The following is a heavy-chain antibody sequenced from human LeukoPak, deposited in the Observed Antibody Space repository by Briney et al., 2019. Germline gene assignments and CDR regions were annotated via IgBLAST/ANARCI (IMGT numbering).Heavy chain of an antibody. CDR2: INTNTGNP. J-gene: IGHJ4*02. Sequence: ASVKVSCKASGYTFTSYAMNWVRQAPGQGLEWMGWINTNTGNPTYAQGFTGRFVFSLETSVSTAYLQINSLKAEDTAVYYCARGGGGAVVPALWGQGTLITVSS. CDR3: ARGGGGAVVPAL. V-gene: IGHV7-4-1*02. D-gene: IGHD2-2*01. CDR1: GYTFTSYA.